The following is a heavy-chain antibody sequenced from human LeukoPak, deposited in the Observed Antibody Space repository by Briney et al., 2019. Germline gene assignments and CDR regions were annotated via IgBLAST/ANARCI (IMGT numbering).Heavy chain of an antibody. V-gene: IGHV3-23*01. CDR3: AKDTPRGLFWFDP. Sequence: PGGSLRLSCAASGFTFSSYAMSGVRQAPGKGLEWGSAISGSGGSTYYADSVKGRFTISRDNSKNTLYLQMSSLRAEDTAVYYCAKDTPRGLFWFDPWGQGTLVTVSS. CDR1: GFTFSSYA. D-gene: IGHD3-10*01. CDR2: ISGSGGST. J-gene: IGHJ5*02.